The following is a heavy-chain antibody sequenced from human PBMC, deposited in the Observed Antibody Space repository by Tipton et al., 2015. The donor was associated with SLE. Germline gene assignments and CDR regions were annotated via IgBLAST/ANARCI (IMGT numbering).Heavy chain of an antibody. V-gene: IGHV3-23*01. CDR3: AKDHLYLAAAAHGAFDI. CDR2: ISGSGGST. CDR1: GFTFSSYA. J-gene: IGHJ3*02. D-gene: IGHD6-13*01. Sequence: GSLRLSCAASGFTFSSYAMSWVRQAPGKGLEWVSAISGSGGSTYYADSVKGRFTISRDNSKNTLYLQMNSLRAEDTAVYYCAKDHLYLAAAAHGAFDIWGQGTMVTVSS.